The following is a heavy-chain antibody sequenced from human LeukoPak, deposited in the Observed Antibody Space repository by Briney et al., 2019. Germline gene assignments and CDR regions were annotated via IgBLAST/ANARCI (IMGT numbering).Heavy chain of an antibody. CDR1: GGSFSGYY. D-gene: IGHD6-6*01. CDR3: ARDSSSSSEFDY. V-gene: IGHV4-34*01. J-gene: IGHJ4*02. CDR2: INHSGST. Sequence: SETLSLTCAVYGGSFSGYYWSWIRQPPGKGLEWIGEINHSGSTNYNPSLKSRVTISVDTSKNQFSLKLSSMTAADTAMYYCARDSSSSSEFDYWGQGTLVTVSS.